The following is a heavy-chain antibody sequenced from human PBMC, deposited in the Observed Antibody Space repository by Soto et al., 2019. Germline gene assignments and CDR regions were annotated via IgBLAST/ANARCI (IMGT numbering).Heavy chain of an antibody. CDR3: ARRSYSSSWCLDV. Sequence: GESLKISCKGSGYSFTSYWIGWVRQMPGKGLEWMGIIYPGDSDTRYSPSFQGQVTISADKSISTAYLQWSSLKASDTAMYYCARRSYSSSWCLDVSGQVTTVTVSS. J-gene: IGHJ6*02. D-gene: IGHD6-13*01. V-gene: IGHV5-51*01. CDR2: IYPGDSDT. CDR1: GYSFTSYW.